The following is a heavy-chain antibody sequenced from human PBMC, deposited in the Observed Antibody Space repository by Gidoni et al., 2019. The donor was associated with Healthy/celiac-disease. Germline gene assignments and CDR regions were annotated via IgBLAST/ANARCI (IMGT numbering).Heavy chain of an antibody. Sequence: QLHLQESGPGLVKPSETLSLTCTASGGSISSSSYYWGWIRQPPGKGLEWIGRIYYSGSTYYNPALKSRVTISVDTSKNQFSLKLSSVTAADTAVYYCARQGAPVWFGELTNGNWFDPWGQGTLVTVSS. D-gene: IGHD3-10*01. CDR3: ARQGAPVWFGELTNGNWFDP. J-gene: IGHJ5*02. CDR1: GGSISSSSYY. V-gene: IGHV4-39*01. CDR2: IYYSGST.